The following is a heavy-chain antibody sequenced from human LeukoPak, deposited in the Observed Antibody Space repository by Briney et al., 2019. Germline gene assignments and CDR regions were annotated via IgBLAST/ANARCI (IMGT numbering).Heavy chain of an antibody. CDR2: ISGSGGNT. Sequence: GGSLRLSCAASGFTFSSYAMSWVRQAPGKGLEWVSTISGSGGNTYYADSVKGRFTISRDNSKNTLYLQVNSLRAEDAAVYYCAKEDLNSSFDYWGQGTLVTVSS. V-gene: IGHV3-23*01. CDR3: AKEDLNSSFDY. CDR1: GFTFSSYA. J-gene: IGHJ4*02. D-gene: IGHD4-23*01.